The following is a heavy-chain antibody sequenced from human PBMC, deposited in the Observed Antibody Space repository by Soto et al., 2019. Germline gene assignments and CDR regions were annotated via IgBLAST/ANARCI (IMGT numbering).Heavy chain of an antibody. Sequence: ETLSLTCAVYGGSFSGYYWSWIRQPPGKGLEWIGEINHSGSTNYNPSLKSRVTISVDTSKNQFSLKLSSVTAADTAVYYCARVLAGYDFWSGYPPDYGMDVWGQGTTVTVSS. CDR1: GGSFSGYY. V-gene: IGHV4-34*01. CDR2: INHSGST. J-gene: IGHJ6*02. CDR3: ARVLAGYDFWSGYPPDYGMDV. D-gene: IGHD3-3*01.